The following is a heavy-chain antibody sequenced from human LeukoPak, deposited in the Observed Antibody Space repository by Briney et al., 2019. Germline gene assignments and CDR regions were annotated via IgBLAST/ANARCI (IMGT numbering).Heavy chain of an antibody. CDR3: ARGGYYDSSGNDY. D-gene: IGHD3-22*01. CDR1: GYSFTSYW. Sequence: GESLKISCKGSGYSFTSYWIGWVRQMPGKGLEWMGIIYPGDSDTRYSPSFQGQVSISADKSISTDYLQWSSLKASDTAMYYCARGGYYDSSGNDYWGQGTLVTVSS. J-gene: IGHJ4*02. V-gene: IGHV5-51*01. CDR2: IYPGDSDT.